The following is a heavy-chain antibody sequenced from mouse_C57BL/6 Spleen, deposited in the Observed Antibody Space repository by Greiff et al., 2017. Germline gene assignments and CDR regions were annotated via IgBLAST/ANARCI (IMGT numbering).Heavy chain of an antibody. CDR2: IWSGGST. CDR1: GFSLTSYG. V-gene: IGHV2-2*01. CDR3: ARNGDYCSSYDYYAMDY. D-gene: IGHD1-1*01. J-gene: IGHJ4*01. Sequence: VKLMESGPGLVQPSQRLSITCTVSGFSLTSYGVHWVRQSPGKGLEWRGVIWSGGSTDYNAAFISSLSISKDNSKSQVFFKMNSLQADDTAIYYCARNGDYCSSYDYYAMDYWGQGTSGTVSS.